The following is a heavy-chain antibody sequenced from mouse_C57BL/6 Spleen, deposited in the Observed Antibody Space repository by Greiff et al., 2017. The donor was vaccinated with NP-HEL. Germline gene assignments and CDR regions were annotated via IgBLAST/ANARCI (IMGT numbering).Heavy chain of an antibody. CDR3: GIYDGYYVPFAY. CDR1: GYTFTSYW. J-gene: IGHJ3*01. D-gene: IGHD2-3*01. CDR2: IHPNSGST. Sequence: QVQLQQPGAELVKPGASVKLSCKASGYTFTSYWMHWVKQRPGQGLEWIGMIHPNSGSTTYNEKFKSKATLTVDKSSSTAYMQLSSLTSEDSAVYYCGIYDGYYVPFAYWGQGTLVTVSA. V-gene: IGHV1-64*01.